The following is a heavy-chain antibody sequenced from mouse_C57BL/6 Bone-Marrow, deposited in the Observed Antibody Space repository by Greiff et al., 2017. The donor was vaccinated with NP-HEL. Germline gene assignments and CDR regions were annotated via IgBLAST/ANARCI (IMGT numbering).Heavy chain of an antibody. CDR2: INPSSGYT. V-gene: IGHV1-7*01. J-gene: IGHJ4*01. CDR1: GYTFTSYW. Sequence: VQLKESGAELAKPGASVKLSCKASGYTFTSYWMHWVKQRPGQGLEWIGYINPSSGYTKYNQKFKDKATLTADKSSSTAYMQLSSLTYEDSAVYYCARWGTTEGYAKDYWGQGTSVTVSS. D-gene: IGHD1-1*01. CDR3: ARWGTTEGYAKDY.